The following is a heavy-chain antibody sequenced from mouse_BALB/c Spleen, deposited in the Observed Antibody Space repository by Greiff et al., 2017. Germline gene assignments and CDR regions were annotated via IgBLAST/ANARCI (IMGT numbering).Heavy chain of an antibody. D-gene: IGHD2-1*01. Sequence: EVKLVESGPGLVKPSQPLSLTCSVTGYSITSGYYWNWIRQFPGNKLEWMGYISYDGSNNYNPSLKNRISITRDTSKNQFFLKLNSVTTEDTATYYCAGTLYYGNPWFAYWGQGTLVTVSA. V-gene: IGHV3-6*02. CDR1: GYSITSGYY. J-gene: IGHJ3*01. CDR3: AGTLYYGNPWFAY. CDR2: ISYDGSN.